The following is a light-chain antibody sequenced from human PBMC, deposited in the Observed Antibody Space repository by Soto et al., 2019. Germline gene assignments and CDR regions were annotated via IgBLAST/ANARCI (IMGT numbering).Light chain of an antibody. CDR1: QDISNY. CDR2: DAS. CDR3: QQYDNLPLT. J-gene: IGKJ4*01. Sequence: DIQMTQSPSSLSASVGDRVTITCQASQDISNYLNWYQQKPGNAPKLLIYDASNLETAVPSRFSGGGSETYFTFTISSLQPEDIATYYCQQYDNLPLTFGGGTKVDIK. V-gene: IGKV1-33*01.